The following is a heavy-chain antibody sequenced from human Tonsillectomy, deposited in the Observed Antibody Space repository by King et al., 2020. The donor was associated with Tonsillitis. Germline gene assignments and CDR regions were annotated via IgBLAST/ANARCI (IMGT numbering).Heavy chain of an antibody. Sequence: QLVQSGGGLVQPGGSLRLSCAASGFTFSSYEMNWVRQAPGKGLEWGSYIISSGSTIYYADSVKGRFTISRDNAKNSRFLQMNSLRAEDTAVYYCAREIRELITMMSGHYYYYYYMDVWGKGTTVTVSS. J-gene: IGHJ6*03. CDR3: AREIRELITMMSGHYYYYYYMDV. CDR1: GFTFSSYE. V-gene: IGHV3-48*03. CDR2: IISSGSTI. D-gene: IGHD3-22*01.